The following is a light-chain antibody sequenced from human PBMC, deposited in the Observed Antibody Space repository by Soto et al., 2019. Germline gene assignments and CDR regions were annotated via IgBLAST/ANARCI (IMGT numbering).Light chain of an antibody. J-gene: IGLJ1*01. CDR1: SSDIGTYNL. CDR2: EGI. V-gene: IGLV2-23*01. CDR3: CSYAGSDTDNYV. Sequence: QSVLTQPASVSGSPGQSITISCTGTSSDIGTYNLVSWYQHYPGKAPKLMIYEGIKRPSGVSNRFSGSKSGNTAFLTISGLQAEDEADYYCCSYAGSDTDNYVFGSGTKV.